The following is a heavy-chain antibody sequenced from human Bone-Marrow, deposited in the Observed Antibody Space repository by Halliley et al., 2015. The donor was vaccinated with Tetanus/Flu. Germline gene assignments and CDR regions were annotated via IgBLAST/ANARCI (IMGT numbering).Heavy chain of an antibody. V-gene: IGHV2-70*01. Sequence: IGWDDDKYYSTSLKTRLTISKDTSKNQVVLTMTNMDPVDTATYYCARLTGTKYYGMDVWGQGTTVTVSS. D-gene: IGHD1-7*01. CDR3: ARLTGTKYYGMDV. J-gene: IGHJ6*02. CDR2: IGWDDDK.